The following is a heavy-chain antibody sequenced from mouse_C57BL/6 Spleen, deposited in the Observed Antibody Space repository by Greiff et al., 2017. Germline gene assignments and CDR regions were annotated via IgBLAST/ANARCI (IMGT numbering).Heavy chain of an antibody. V-gene: IGHV1-80*01. CDR3: ARTDEGSPWCAY. CDR2: LYPGDGDT. J-gene: IGHJ3*01. Sequence: QVQLQQSGAELVKPGASVKISCKASGYAFSSYWMNWVKQRPGKGLEWIGQLYPGDGDTNYNGKFKGKATLTADKSSSTAYLQRSRLTSEDSAVYFCARTDEGSPWCAYWGQGSLVTVSA. CDR1: GYAFSSYW.